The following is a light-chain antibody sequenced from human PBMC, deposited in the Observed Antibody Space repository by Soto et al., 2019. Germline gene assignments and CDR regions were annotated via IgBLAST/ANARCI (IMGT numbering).Light chain of an antibody. CDR2: DVT. Sequence: QSALTQPASVSGSPGQSITISCTGTTNDIAVYSYVAWYQQHPGKAPNLMIYDVTTRPSGVSERFSGSKSGDTASLTISGLQAEDEAIYYCSSYRSGSTTVVFGGGTKLTVL. CDR1: TNDIAVYSY. J-gene: IGLJ3*02. V-gene: IGLV2-14*03. CDR3: SSYRSGSTTVV.